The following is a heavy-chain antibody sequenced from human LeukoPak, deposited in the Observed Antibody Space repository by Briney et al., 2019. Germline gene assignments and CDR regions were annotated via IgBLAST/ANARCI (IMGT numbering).Heavy chain of an antibody. V-gene: IGHV4-38-2*02. CDR3: ARGVGSGYTDY. Sequence: SETLSLTCTVSGYSISSGYYWGWIRQPPGKGLEWIGSIYHSGSTNYNPSLKSRVTISVDTSKNQFSLKLISVTAADTAVYYCARGVGSGYTDYWGQGALVTVSS. CDR1: GYSISSGYY. J-gene: IGHJ4*02. CDR2: IYHSGST. D-gene: IGHD3-22*01.